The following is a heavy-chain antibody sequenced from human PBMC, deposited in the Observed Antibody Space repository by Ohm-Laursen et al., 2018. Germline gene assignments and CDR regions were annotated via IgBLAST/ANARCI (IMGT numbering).Heavy chain of an antibody. Sequence: SLRLSCTASGFTFDNYAMSWVRQAPGKGLEWVSGISRSGVPTYYSDSEKGRFTISTDNSKNTLYLQMNSLKAEDTAVYYCAKDRESYNSGSWNYWGQGTLVTVSS. J-gene: IGHJ4*02. D-gene: IGHD2/OR15-2a*01. CDR1: GFTFDNYA. CDR2: ISRSGVPT. V-gene: IGHV3-23*01. CDR3: AKDRESYNSGSWNY.